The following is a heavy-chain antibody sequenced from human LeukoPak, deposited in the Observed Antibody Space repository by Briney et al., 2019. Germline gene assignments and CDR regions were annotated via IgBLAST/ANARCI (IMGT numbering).Heavy chain of an antibody. CDR1: GFTFRTSW. J-gene: IGHJ4*02. D-gene: IGHD3-9*01. Sequence: GRSLRLSCVVSGFTFRTSWMAWVRQAPGKGLEWLANINKDARQTYYVDSVKGRFTISRDNAENSLYLQMNSLRAEDTAVYYCATSLDAPGNYWGQGSLVTVSS. CDR3: ATSLDAPGNY. CDR2: INKDARQT. V-gene: IGHV3-7*01.